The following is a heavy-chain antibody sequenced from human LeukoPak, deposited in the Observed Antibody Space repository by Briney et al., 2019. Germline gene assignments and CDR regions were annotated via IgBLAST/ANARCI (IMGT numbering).Heavy chain of an antibody. CDR2: IYHDGTT. V-gene: IGHV4-38-2*02. J-gene: IGHJ4*02. Sequence: KTSETLSLTCTVSGYAISSGYYWGWIRQTPGTGLEWIAKIYHDGTTHYNPSLQSRTTMSVDTSKNDFSLRLSSVTAADTAMYYCARHSRRWYSSGWVYYFDYWGQGTLVTVSS. CDR3: ARHSRRWYSSGWVYYFDY. D-gene: IGHD6-19*01. CDR1: GYAISSGYY.